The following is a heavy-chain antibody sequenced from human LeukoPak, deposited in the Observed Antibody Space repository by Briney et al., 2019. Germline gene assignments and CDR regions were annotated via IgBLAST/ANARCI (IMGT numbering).Heavy chain of an antibody. V-gene: IGHV4-31*03. CDR2: IYYSGST. CDR3: ARDVEGGFDY. CDR1: GGSLSSGGYY. Sequence: SETLSLTCTVSGGSLSSGGYYWSWLRQHPGTGLEWIGYIYYSGSTYYNPSLKSRVTISVDTSKNQFSLKLSSVTAADTAVYYCARDVEGGFDYWGQGTLVTVSS. D-gene: IGHD5-24*01. J-gene: IGHJ4*02.